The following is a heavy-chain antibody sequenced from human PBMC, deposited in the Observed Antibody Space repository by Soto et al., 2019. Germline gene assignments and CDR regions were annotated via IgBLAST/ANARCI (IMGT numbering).Heavy chain of an antibody. CDR2: ISAYNGNT. J-gene: IGHJ4*02. CDR3: AREPNYFDY. V-gene: IGHV1-18*01. Sequence: GASVKVSCKASVYTFTTYGISWVRQAPGQGLEWMGWISAYNGNTKYAQKLQGRVTMTTDTSTSTADMELRSLRSDDTAVYYCAREPNYFDYWGQGTLVTVSS. CDR1: VYTFTTYG.